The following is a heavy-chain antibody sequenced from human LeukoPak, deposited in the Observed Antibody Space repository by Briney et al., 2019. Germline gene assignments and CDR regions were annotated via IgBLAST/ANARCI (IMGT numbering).Heavy chain of an antibody. CDR1: GGSMTNQY. D-gene: IGHD2-2*01. Sequence: SETLSPTCTVSGGSMTNQYWNWIRQPPGKGLEWIGYIYYSGGTNYNPSLKSRVTISIDTSRNQLSLKLSSLTAADTAIYYCTREVPAAGHFDLWGRGTLVTVSS. CDR3: TREVPAAGHFDL. J-gene: IGHJ2*01. V-gene: IGHV4-59*11. CDR2: IYYSGGT.